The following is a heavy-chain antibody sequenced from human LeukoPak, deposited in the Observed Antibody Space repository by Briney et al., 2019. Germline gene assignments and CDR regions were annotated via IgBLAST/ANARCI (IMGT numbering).Heavy chain of an antibody. J-gene: IGHJ6*02. CDR1: GFTFSTYD. CDR2: ISSSSRTI. Sequence: GGSLRLSCAASGFTFSTYDMNWVRQAPGKGLEWVSYISSSSRTISYADSVKGRFTISRDNAKNSLYLQMNSLRAEDTAVYYCARLRYYAMDGWGQGTTVTASS. CDR3: ARLRYYAMDG. V-gene: IGHV3-48*01.